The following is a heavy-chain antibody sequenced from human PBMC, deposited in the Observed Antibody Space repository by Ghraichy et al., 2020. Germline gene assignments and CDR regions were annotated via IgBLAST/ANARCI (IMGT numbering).Heavy chain of an antibody. V-gene: IGHV3-21*01. CDR3: ARDHDRAARLGGMDV. CDR1: GFTFSSSD. Sequence: GGSLRLSCAASGFTFSSSDMNWVRQAPGKGLEWVAYISSGSGYIYYADSVKGRFTISRDNAKNSLFLQMNSLTAEDTAMYYCARDHDRAARLGGMDVWGQGTTVTVSS. J-gene: IGHJ6*02. D-gene: IGHD6-6*01. CDR2: ISSGSGYI.